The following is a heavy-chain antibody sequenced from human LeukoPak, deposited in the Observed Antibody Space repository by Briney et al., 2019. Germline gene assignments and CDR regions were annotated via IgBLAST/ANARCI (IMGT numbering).Heavy chain of an antibody. CDR1: GFTFSSYS. J-gene: IGHJ4*02. V-gene: IGHV3-21*01. CDR2: ISSSSSYI. D-gene: IGHD3-3*01. CDR3: ARDLRPQYYDFWSDLIDY. Sequence: GGSLRLSCAASGFTFSSYSMNWVRQAPGKGLEWVSSISSSSSYIYYADSVKGRFTISRDNAKNSLYLQMNSLRAEDTAVYYCARDLRPQYYDFWSDLIDYWGQGTLVTVSS.